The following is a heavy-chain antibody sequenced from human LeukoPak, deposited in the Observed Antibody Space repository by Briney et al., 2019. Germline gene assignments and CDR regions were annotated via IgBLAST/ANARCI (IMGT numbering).Heavy chain of an antibody. CDR3: ARGSNRNWLSKEYFQH. CDR1: GYTFTSYA. CDR2: INAGNGNT. J-gene: IGHJ1*01. V-gene: IGHV1-3*01. Sequence: ASVKVSCKASGYTFTSYAMHWVRQAPGQRLEWMGWINAGNGNTKYSQKFQGRVTITRDTSASTAYMELSSLRSEDTAVYYCARGSNRNWLSKEYFQHWGQGTLVTVSS. D-gene: IGHD3-9*01.